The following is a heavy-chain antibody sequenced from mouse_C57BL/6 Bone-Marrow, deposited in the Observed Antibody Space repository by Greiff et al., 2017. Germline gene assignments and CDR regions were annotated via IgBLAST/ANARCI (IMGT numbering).Heavy chain of an antibody. CDR3: TTPIYYDYDVNY. CDR2: IDPENGDT. V-gene: IGHV14-4*01. CDR1: GFNIKDDY. J-gene: IGHJ3*01. Sequence: VQLKESGAELVRPGASVKLSCTASGFNIKDDYMHWVKQRPEQGLEWIGWIDPENGDTEYASKFQGTATITADTSSNTAYLQLSSLTSEDTAVYYCTTPIYYDYDVNYWGQGTLVTVSA. D-gene: IGHD2-4*01.